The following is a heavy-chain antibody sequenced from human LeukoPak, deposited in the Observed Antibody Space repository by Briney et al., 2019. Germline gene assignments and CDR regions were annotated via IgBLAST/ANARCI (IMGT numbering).Heavy chain of an antibody. CDR2: IYYSGST. J-gene: IGHJ6*02. CDR1: GGSISSGDYY. D-gene: IGHD3-16*01. V-gene: IGHV4-30-4*01. Sequence: SETLSLTCTVSGGSISSGDYYWSWIRQPPGKGLEWIGYIYYSGSTYYNPSLKSRVTISVDTSKNQFSLKLSSVTAADTAVYYCARDSYDNDGMDVWGQGTTVTVSS. CDR3: ARDSYDNDGMDV.